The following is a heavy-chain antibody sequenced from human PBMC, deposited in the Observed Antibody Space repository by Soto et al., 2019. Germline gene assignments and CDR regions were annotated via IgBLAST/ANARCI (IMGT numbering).Heavy chain of an antibody. V-gene: IGHV3-23*01. CDR2: IDYSGGNT. CDR1: GFTFSTLA. J-gene: IGHJ4*02. Sequence: EVQLLESGGGLVQPGGSLRLSCAASGFTFSTLAMGWVRQAPGKGLEWVSVIDYSGGNTYYTDSVKGRFTISRDNSKKMLYLQMNSRRAEDTAVYYCAKDATRTDGWYYFDYWGQGALGTVSS. CDR3: AKDATRTDGWYYFDY. D-gene: IGHD6-19*01.